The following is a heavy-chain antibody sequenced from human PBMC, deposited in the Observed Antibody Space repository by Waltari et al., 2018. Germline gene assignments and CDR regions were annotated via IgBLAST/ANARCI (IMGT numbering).Heavy chain of an antibody. CDR1: GFTFSSYS. V-gene: IGHV3-21*01. Sequence: EVQLVESGGGLVKPGGSLRLSCAASGFTFSSYSMNWVRQAPGKGLEWVSSISSSSSYIYYADSVKGRFTSARDNAKNSLYLQMNSLRAEDTAVYYCTPLAVDAFDIWGQGTMVTVSS. J-gene: IGHJ3*02. CDR2: ISSSSSYI. D-gene: IGHD6-19*01. CDR3: TPLAVDAFDI.